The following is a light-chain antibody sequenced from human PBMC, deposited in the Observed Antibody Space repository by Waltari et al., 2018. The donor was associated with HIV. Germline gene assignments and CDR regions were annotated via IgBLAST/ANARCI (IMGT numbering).Light chain of an antibody. V-gene: IGLV6-57*04. CDR2: DHN. J-gene: IGLJ1*01. CDR1: SGGIASNY. CDR3: QSYDNWSYV. Sequence: FLLTQPLSVSESPGKTVTISCTRSSGGIASNYVQWYQQRPGSVPTTVIYDHNQRPSGVPDRFSGSIDSSSNSASLTSSGLKTEDEADYYCQSYDNWSYVFGTGTKVTVL.